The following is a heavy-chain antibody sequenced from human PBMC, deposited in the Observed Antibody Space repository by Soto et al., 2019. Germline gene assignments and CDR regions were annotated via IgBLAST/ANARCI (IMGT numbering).Heavy chain of an antibody. CDR1: GYTFTSYH. D-gene: IGHD6-6*01. V-gene: IGHV1-18*01. CDR3: ARDSPPPRE. J-gene: IGHJ4*02. Sequence: QVQLVQSGAEVKKPGASVKVSCKASGYTFTSYHITWVRQAPGQGLEWMGWISAYHGNTNYAQKLQGRVTMTTDTSPSTAYMELRILRSDDTSVYYCARDSPPPREWGQGTLVTVSS. CDR2: ISAYHGNT.